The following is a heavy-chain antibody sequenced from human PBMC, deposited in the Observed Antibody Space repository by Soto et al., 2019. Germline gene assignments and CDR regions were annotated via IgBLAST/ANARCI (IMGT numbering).Heavy chain of an antibody. CDR1: GGSISSGGYS. CDR3: ARVPGPWGQGTLVTVSSGKGAPFGGMDV. V-gene: IGHV4-30-2*01. D-gene: IGHD7-27*01. Sequence: SETLSLTCAVSGGSISSGGYSWSWIRQPPGKGLEWIGYIYHSGSTYYNPSLRSRVTISVDRSKNQFSLKLSSVTAADTAVYYCARVPGPWGQGTLVTVSSGKGAPFGGMDVWGQGTTVTVSS. J-gene: IGHJ6*02. CDR2: IYHSGST.